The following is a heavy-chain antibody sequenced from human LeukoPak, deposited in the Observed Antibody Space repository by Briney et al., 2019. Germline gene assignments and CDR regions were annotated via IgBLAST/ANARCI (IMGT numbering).Heavy chain of an antibody. CDR2: INSDRSGT. CDR1: EFTFSTFW. J-gene: IGHJ3*02. V-gene: IGHV3-74*01. D-gene: IGHD1-26*01. CDR3: ARGGSPPEALGDVFEI. Sequence: GGSLRLSCTASEFTFSTFWMHWVRQVPGKGLLWVSRINSDRSGTSYADSVKGRFTISRDNAKNTLYLQMNSLRADDTSVYYCARGGSPPEALGDVFEIWGPGTLVTVSS.